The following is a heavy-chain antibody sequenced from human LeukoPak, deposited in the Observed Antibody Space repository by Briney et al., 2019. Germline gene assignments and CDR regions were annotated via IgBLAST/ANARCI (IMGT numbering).Heavy chain of an antibody. Sequence: GGSLRLSCAASGFTFSSYAMSWVRQAPGEGLEWVSAISGSGVTTYYADSVKGRFTISRDNSKNTLYLQMNSLRVEDTAIYYCAKDRIVGATTSYDYFDYWGQGTLVTVSS. CDR3: AKDRIVGATTSYDYFDY. V-gene: IGHV3-23*01. CDR2: ISGSGVTT. D-gene: IGHD1-26*01. CDR1: GFTFSSYA. J-gene: IGHJ4*02.